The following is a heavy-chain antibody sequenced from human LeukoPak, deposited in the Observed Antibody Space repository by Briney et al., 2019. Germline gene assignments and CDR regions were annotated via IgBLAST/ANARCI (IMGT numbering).Heavy chain of an antibody. Sequence: GGSLRLSCAPSGFTFSSYWMHWVRQAPGKGLVWVSRIKSDGSTRYADSVKGRFTVSRDNAKNTVSLQMNSLRAEDTGVYYCARAPSEIGGYYPEYFGYWGQGTLVIVSS. CDR3: ARAPSEIGGYYPEYFGY. D-gene: IGHD3-22*01. CDR2: IKSDGST. CDR1: GFTFSSYW. J-gene: IGHJ1*01. V-gene: IGHV3-74*01.